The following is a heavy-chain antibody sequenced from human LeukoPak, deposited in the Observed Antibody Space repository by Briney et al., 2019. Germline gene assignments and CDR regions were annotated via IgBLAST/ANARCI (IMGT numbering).Heavy chain of an antibody. V-gene: IGHV1-46*01. D-gene: IGHD5-12*01. J-gene: IGHJ6*02. CDR1: GYTFTSYY. CDR3: ARVLAVATIRYYYGMDV. Sequence: ASVKVSCKASGYTFTSYYMHWVRQAPGQGLEWMGIINPSGGSTSYAQKFQGRVTMTRDTSTSTVYMELSSLRSEDTAVYYCARVLAVATIRYYYGMDVWGQGTTVTVSS. CDR2: INPSGGST.